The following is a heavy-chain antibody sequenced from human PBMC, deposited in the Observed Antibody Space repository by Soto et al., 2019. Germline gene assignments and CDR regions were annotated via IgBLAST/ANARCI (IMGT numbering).Heavy chain of an antibody. CDR3: ARGGSSDCYGRLDL. CDR1: GFTLSRYW. V-gene: IGHV3-74*01. J-gene: IGHJ5*02. D-gene: IGHD3-16*01. CDR2: VNGDGTST. Sequence: EVQLVESGGALVQPGGSLRLSCAASGFTLSRYWMHWVRQAPGKGLEWVSRVNGDGTSTTYADSVSGRFTISRDNAKNTLLLQMSGLRAEETVFYYSARGGSSDCYGRLDLWGQGPLVTVSS.